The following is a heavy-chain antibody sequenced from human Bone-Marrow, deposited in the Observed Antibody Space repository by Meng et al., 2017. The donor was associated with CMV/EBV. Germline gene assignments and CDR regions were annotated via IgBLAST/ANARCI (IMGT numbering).Heavy chain of an antibody. CDR2: IIPILGIA. V-gene: IGHV1-69*10. D-gene: IGHD3-22*01. CDR3: ARDRVSDSSGYYPILDY. Sequence: SVKVSCKASGGTFSSYAISWVRQAPGQGLEWMGGIIPILGIANYAQKFQGRVTITADKSTSTAYMELSSLRSEDTAVYYCARDRVSDSSGYYPILDYWGQGTLVTVSS. CDR1: GGTFSSYA. J-gene: IGHJ4*02.